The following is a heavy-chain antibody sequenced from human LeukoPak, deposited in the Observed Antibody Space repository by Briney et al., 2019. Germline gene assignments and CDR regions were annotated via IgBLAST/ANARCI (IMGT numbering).Heavy chain of an antibody. D-gene: IGHD4-11*01. V-gene: IGHV1-18*01. CDR2: ISAYNGNT. CDR1: GYTFSSYG. J-gene: IGHJ5*02. CDR3: ARADDYSNYEGFDP. Sequence: ASVKVSCKASGYTFSSYGISWVRQAPGQGLEWMGWISAYNGNTNYAQKFQGRVTITRNTSISTAYMELSSLRSEDTAVYYCARADDYSNYEGFDPWGQGTLVTVSS.